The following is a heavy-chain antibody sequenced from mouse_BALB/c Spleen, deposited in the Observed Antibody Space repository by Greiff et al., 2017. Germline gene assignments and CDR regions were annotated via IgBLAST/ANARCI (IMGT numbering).Heavy chain of an antibody. D-gene: IGHD2-3*01. V-gene: IGHV1-87*01. J-gene: IGHJ4*01. CDR1: GYTFTSYW. CDR3: ARFYYDSYAMDY. Sequence: VQLQQSGAELARPGASVKLSCKASGYTFTSYWMQWVKQRPGQGLEWIGAIYPGDGDTRYTQKFKGKATLTADKSSSTAYMQLSSLASEDSAVYYCARFYYDSYAMDYWGQGTSVTVSS. CDR2: IYPGDGDT.